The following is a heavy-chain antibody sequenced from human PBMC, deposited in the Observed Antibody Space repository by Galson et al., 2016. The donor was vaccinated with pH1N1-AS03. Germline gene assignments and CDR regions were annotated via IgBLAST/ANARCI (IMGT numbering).Heavy chain of an antibody. Sequence: SVKVSCKASGYTFTDYYLHWVRQAPGQGLEWMAWINPNTGGTNYAQKFQGRVTMTRDTSISTAYMELSRLRSDDTAVYYCARDFIYDVLTNIDYWGQGTLVTVSS. V-gene: IGHV1-2*02. D-gene: IGHD3-9*01. CDR2: INPNTGGT. J-gene: IGHJ4*02. CDR3: ARDFIYDVLTNIDY. CDR1: GYTFTDYY.